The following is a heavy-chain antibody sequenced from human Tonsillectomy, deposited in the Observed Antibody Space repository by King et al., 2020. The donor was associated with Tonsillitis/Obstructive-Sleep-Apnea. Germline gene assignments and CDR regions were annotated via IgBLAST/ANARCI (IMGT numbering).Heavy chain of an antibody. Sequence: VQLVESGGGLVKPGGSLRLSCAASGFTFSDYYMSWIRQAPGKGLEGVSYISSISSYTNYADSVKGRFTISRENAKNSLFLQMNSLRAEDTAVYYCARPGWGDYGDYDWYFDLWGRGTLVTVSS. D-gene: IGHD4-17*01. J-gene: IGHJ2*01. V-gene: IGHV3-11*05. CDR3: ARPGWGDYGDYDWYFDL. CDR1: GFTFSDYY. CDR2: ISSISSYT.